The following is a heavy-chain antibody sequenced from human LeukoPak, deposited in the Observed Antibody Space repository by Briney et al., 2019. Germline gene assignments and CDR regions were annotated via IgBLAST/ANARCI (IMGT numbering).Heavy chain of an antibody. CDR1: GGSISSGDYY. J-gene: IGHJ4*02. D-gene: IGHD3-3*01. Sequence: SQTLSLTCTVSGGSISSGDYYWSWIRQPPGKGLEWIGYIYYSGSTYYNPSLKSRVTISVDTSKNQFSLKLSSVTAADTAVYYCAREPIRRITIFGVVIIPDYWGQGTLVTVSS. CDR2: IYYSGST. V-gene: IGHV4-30-4*01. CDR3: AREPIRRITIFGVVIIPDY.